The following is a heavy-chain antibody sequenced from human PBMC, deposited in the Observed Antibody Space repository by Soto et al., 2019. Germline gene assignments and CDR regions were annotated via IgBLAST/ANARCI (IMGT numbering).Heavy chain of an antibody. Sequence: SETLSLTCTVSGGSISSYYWSWIRQPAGKGLEWIGRIYTSGSTNYNPSLKSRVTMSVDTSKNQFSLKLSSVTAAGTAVYYCASSARGFYCSSTSCYGYGMDVWGQGTTVTVSS. V-gene: IGHV4-4*07. J-gene: IGHJ6*02. CDR2: IYTSGST. D-gene: IGHD2-2*01. CDR1: GGSISSYY. CDR3: ASSARGFYCSSTSCYGYGMDV.